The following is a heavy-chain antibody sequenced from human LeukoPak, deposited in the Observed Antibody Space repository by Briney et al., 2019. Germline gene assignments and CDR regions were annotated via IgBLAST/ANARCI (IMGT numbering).Heavy chain of an antibody. D-gene: IGHD3-10*01. CDR3: AKPGYYGSESWDRLDY. V-gene: IGHV3-23*01. Sequence: GGSLRLSFAASGFSFSNYDMSWVRQAPGKGLEWVSAISGSGSNTHYADSVKGRFTISRDNFKNTLYLQINSLRAEDTAIYYCAKPGYYGSESWDRLDYWGQGTLVTVSS. CDR1: GFSFSNYD. J-gene: IGHJ4*02. CDR2: ISGSGSNT.